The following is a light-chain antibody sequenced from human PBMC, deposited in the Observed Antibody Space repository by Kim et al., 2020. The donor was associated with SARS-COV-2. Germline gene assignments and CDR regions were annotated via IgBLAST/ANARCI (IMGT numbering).Light chain of an antibody. CDR2: GNT. CDR1: SSNIGAGYD. J-gene: IGLJ1*01. V-gene: IGLV1-40*01. Sequence: GPRVIISCTGSSSNIGAGYDVHWYRQLPGTAPKLLIYGNTNRPSGVPDRFSGSRSGTSASLAITGLQAEDEAHYYCQSYDHSLSDVFGTGTKVTVL. CDR3: QSYDHSLSDV.